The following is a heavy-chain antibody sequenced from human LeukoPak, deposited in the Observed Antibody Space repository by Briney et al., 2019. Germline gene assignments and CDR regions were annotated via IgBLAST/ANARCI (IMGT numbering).Heavy chain of an antibody. CDR3: ARVAFWSPADQIDY. CDR2: INHSGST. V-gene: IGHV4-34*01. Sequence: SETLSLTCTVSGGSISSYYWSWIRQPPGKGLEWIGEINHSGSTNYNPSLKSRVTISVDTSKNQFSLKLSSVTAADTAVYYCARVAFWSPADQIDYWGQGTLVTVSS. CDR1: GGSISSYY. D-gene: IGHD3-3*01. J-gene: IGHJ4*02.